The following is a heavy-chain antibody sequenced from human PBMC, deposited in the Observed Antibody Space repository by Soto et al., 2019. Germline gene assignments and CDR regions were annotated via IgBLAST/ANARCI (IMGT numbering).Heavy chain of an antibody. J-gene: IGHJ6*02. D-gene: IGHD2-8*01. CDR3: AKDTVLMVYAIGEDYYGMDV. V-gene: IGHV3-23*01. CDR2: ISGSGGST. CDR1: GFTFSSYA. Sequence: GGSLRLSCAASGFTFSSYAMSWVRQAPGKGLEWVSAISGSGGSTYYADSVKGRFTISRDNSKNTLYLQMNSLRAEDTAVYYCAKDTVLMVYAIGEDYYGMDVWGQGTTVTVSS.